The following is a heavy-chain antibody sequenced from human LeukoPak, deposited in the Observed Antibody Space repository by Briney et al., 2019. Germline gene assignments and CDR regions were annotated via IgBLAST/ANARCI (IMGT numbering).Heavy chain of an antibody. D-gene: IGHD3-3*02. CDR2: INHSGST. Sequence: MSSETLSLTCAVYGGSFSGYYWSWIRQPPGKGLEWIGEINHSGSTNYNPSLKSRVTISVDTSKNQFSLKLSSVTAADTAVYYCGRISFFGTYYFDHWGQGTLVIVSS. CDR3: GRISFFGTYYFDH. V-gene: IGHV4-34*01. CDR1: GGSFSGYY. J-gene: IGHJ4*02.